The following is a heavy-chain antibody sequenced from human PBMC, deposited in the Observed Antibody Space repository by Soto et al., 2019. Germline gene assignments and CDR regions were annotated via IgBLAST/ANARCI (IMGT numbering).Heavy chain of an antibody. CDR3: AKDRTTVDYHYGMDL. Sequence: EVQLLESGGGLVQPGGSLRLSCAASGFTFSSYAMTWVRQAPGKGLEWVSGISGGGGSTYYADSVKGRFTISSDNSKNTVFMQMHRLRAEDTAVYYCAKDRTTVDYHYGMDLLGQGTTVTVSS. D-gene: IGHD4-17*01. CDR2: ISGGGGST. J-gene: IGHJ6*02. V-gene: IGHV3-23*01. CDR1: GFTFSSYA.